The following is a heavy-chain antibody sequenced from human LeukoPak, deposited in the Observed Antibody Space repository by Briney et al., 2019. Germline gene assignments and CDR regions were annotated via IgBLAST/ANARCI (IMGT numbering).Heavy chain of an antibody. V-gene: IGHV4-59*01. CDR2: IYYSGST. J-gene: IGHJ6*03. CDR1: GGSISSYY. Sequence: SETLSLTCTVSGGSISSYYWSWIRQPPGKGLEWIGYIYYSGSTNYNPSLKSRVTISVDTSKNQFSLKLSSVTAADTAVYYCARVYGGSYHYYYYMDVWGKGTTVTVSS. CDR3: ARVYGGSYHYYYYMDV. D-gene: IGHD1-26*01.